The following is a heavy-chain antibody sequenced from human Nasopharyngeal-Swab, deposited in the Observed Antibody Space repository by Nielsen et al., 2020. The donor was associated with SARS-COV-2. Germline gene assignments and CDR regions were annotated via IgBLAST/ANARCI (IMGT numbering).Heavy chain of an antibody. Sequence: GEAPKIPCAASGFNFSSYWMRWVRQAPGKGLEWVANIKQDESEKYYVDSVKGRFTISRDNAKYSLYLQMNSLRAEDTAVYYCASDVPFDIWGQGTMVTVSS. V-gene: IGHV3-7*01. CDR1: GFNFSSYW. CDR3: ASDVPFDI. D-gene: IGHD3-10*02. J-gene: IGHJ3*02. CDR2: IKQDESEK.